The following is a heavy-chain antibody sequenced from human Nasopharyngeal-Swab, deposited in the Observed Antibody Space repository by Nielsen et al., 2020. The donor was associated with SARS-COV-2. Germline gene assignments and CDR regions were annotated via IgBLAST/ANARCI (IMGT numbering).Heavy chain of an antibody. D-gene: IGHD1-7*01. CDR2: INHSGST. CDR1: GGSVSSGSYY. CDR3: ARGELLDY. J-gene: IGHJ4*02. Sequence: GSLRLSCTVSGGSVSSGSYYWSWIRQPPGKGLEWIGEINHSGSTNYNPSLKSRVTISVDTSKNQFSLKLSSVTAADTAVYYCARGELLDYWGQGTLVTVSS. V-gene: IGHV4-39*07.